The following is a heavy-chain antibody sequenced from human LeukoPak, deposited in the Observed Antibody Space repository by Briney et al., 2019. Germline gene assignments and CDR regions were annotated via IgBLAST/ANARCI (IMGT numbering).Heavy chain of an antibody. V-gene: IGHV4-38-2*02. CDR3: AREQQRITIFGVVIEDAFDI. Sequence: SETLSLTCTVSGYSISSGYYWGWIRRPPGKGLEWIGSIYHSGSTYYNPSLKSRVTISVDTSKNQFSLKLSSVTAADTAVYYCAREQQRITIFGVVIEDAFDIWGQGTMVTVSS. CDR2: IYHSGST. CDR1: GYSISSGYY. J-gene: IGHJ3*02. D-gene: IGHD3-3*01.